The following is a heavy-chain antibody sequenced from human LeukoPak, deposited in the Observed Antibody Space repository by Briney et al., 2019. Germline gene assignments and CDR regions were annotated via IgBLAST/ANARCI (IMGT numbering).Heavy chain of an antibody. J-gene: IGHJ3*02. CDR3: ARDSSGYYPGDAFDI. D-gene: IGHD3-22*01. CDR1: GDSVSSNSAA. CDR2: TYYRYNCYN. Sequence: SLTLSLTCAISGDSVSSNSAAWNWLRQSPARGLEWLGRTYYRYNCYNDYAVSVKSRITINPDTSKNQFSLQLNSVTPEDTAVYYCARDSSGYYPGDAFDIWGQGTMVTVSS. V-gene: IGHV6-1*01.